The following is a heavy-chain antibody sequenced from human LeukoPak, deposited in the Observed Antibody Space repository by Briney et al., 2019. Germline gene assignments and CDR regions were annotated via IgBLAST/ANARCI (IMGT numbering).Heavy chain of an antibody. Sequence: GGSLRLSCAASGFTFSSYGMPWVRQAPGKGLEWVAVISYDGSNKYYADSVKGRFTISRDNSKNTLYLQMNSLRAEDTAVYYCAKDSGYYDSSGYLALDYWGQGTLVTVSS. CDR3: AKDSGYYDSSGYLALDY. J-gene: IGHJ4*02. CDR2: ISYDGSNK. V-gene: IGHV3-30*18. CDR1: GFTFSSYG. D-gene: IGHD3-22*01.